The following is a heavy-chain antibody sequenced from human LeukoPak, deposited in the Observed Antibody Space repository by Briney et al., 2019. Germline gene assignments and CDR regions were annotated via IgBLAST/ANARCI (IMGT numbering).Heavy chain of an antibody. V-gene: IGHV4-4*07. Sequence: SETLSLTCTVSGGSISSYYWGWIRQPAGKGLEWIGRIYISGSTSYNPSLKSRVTMSVDTSKNQFSLKVSSLTAADTAVYYCARSSNSGSYMAPFDYWGQGTLVTVSS. D-gene: IGHD1-26*01. CDR1: GGSISSYY. CDR3: ARSSNSGSYMAPFDY. CDR2: IYISGST. J-gene: IGHJ4*02.